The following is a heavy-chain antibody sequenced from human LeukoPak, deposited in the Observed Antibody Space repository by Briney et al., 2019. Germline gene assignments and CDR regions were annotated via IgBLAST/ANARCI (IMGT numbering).Heavy chain of an antibody. CDR3: ARGSHCSSTSCSVSVNFDY. J-gene: IGHJ4*02. V-gene: IGHV3-13*01. CDR2: IGRAGDT. CDR1: GFTFSSYD. Sequence: GGSLRLSCAASGFTFSSYDMVWVRQPAGKGLEWVSSIGRAGDTYYSDSVRGRFTISRENGKNSLYLQMNSLRAGDTAVYYCARGSHCSSTSCSVSVNFDYWGQGTLVTVSS. D-gene: IGHD2-2*01.